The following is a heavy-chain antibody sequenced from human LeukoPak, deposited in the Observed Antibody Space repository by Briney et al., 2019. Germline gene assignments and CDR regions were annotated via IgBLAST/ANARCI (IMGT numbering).Heavy chain of an antibody. CDR2: ISYDGSNK. Sequence: PGGSLRLSCAASGFTFSSYAMHWVRQAPGKGLEWVAVISYDGSNKYYADSVKGRFTISRDNAKNTLYLQMNSLRAEDTAVYYCARGVGGDSRFDPWGQGTLVTVSS. V-gene: IGHV3-30-3*01. J-gene: IGHJ5*02. D-gene: IGHD1-26*01. CDR3: ARGVGGDSRFDP. CDR1: GFTFSSYA.